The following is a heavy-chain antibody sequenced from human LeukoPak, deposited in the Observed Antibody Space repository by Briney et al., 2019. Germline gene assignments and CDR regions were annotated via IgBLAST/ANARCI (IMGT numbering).Heavy chain of an antibody. CDR1: GGSISSSNW. CDR2: IYHSGST. CDR3: ARGESSGYTDYWDSDH. V-gene: IGHV4-4*02. Sequence: PSETLSLTCAVSGGSISSSNWWRWVRQPPGKKLEWMGEIYHSGSTNYNPSLKNRLTISVDTTTNHFSPKQLSVTAAATTAAYYARGESSGYTDYWDSDHWCRGTLVTVSS. D-gene: IGHD3-22*01. J-gene: IGHJ2*01.